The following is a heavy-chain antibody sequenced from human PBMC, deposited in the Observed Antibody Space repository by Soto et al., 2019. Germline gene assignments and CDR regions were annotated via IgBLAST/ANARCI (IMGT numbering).Heavy chain of an antibody. CDR3: AGGRLHAFDI. D-gene: IGHD5-12*01. J-gene: IGHJ3*02. Sequence: SETLSLTCTVSVGSISGYYWNWIRQPPGKGLEWIGYIHHSGSTNYHPSPKSRVTISGDTSKNQFSLKLSSVTAADTAVYYCAGGRLHAFDIWGQGTKVTVSS. CDR2: IHHSGST. V-gene: IGHV4-59*12. CDR1: VGSISGYY.